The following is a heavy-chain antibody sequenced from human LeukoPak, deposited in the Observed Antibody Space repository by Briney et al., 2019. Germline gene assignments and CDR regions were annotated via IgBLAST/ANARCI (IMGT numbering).Heavy chain of an antibody. J-gene: IGHJ6*03. V-gene: IGHV1-2*02. Sequence: ASVKVSCKASGYTFTGYYMHWVRQAPGQGLEWMGWINPNSGGTNYAQKFQGRVTMTRDTSISTAYMELSRLRSDDTAVYYCARGLTTVTPVYYYYYMDVWGKGTTVTVSS. CDR2: INPNSGGT. D-gene: IGHD4-11*01. CDR1: GYTFTGYY. CDR3: ARGLTTVTPVYYYYYMDV.